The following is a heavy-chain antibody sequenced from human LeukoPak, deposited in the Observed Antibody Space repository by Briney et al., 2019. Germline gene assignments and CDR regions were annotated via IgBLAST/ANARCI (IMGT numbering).Heavy chain of an antibody. CDR1: GGSISSSSYY. CDR3: ARADSGSYLSPIVFDY. J-gene: IGHJ4*02. Sequence: PSETLSLTCTVSGGSISSSSYYWGWIRQPPGKGLEWIGSIYYSGSTYYNPSLKSRVTISVDTSKNQFSLKLSSVTAADTAVYYCARADSGSYLSPIVFDYWGQGTLVTVSS. D-gene: IGHD1-26*01. V-gene: IGHV4-39*07. CDR2: IYYSGST.